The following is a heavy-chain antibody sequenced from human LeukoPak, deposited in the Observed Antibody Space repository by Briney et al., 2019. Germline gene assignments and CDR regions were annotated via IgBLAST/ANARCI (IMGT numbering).Heavy chain of an antibody. CDR2: MNPNSGNT. D-gene: IGHD2-2*02. CDR3: ARGSDCSSTSCYTAYYYMDV. J-gene: IGHJ6*03. CDR1: GYTFTSYD. V-gene: IGHV1-8*01. Sequence: ASVKVSCKASGYTFTSYDINWVRQATGQGLEWMGWMNPNSGNTGYAQKFQGRVTMTRNTSISTAYMELSSLRSEDTAVYYCARGSDCSSTSCYTAYYYMDVWGKGTTVTVSS.